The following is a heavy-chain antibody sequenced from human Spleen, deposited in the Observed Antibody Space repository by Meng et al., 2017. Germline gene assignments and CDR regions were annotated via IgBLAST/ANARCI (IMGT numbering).Heavy chain of an antibody. CDR3: SLEMVPYAFDI. CDR2: MSYDGTNK. V-gene: IGHV3-30*03. Sequence: GGSLRLSCAASGFTFSEYYMSWIRQAPGKGLEWVALMSYDGTNKYYADSVKGRFTISRDNSKNTLYLQMNSLRTEDTAVYYCSLEMVPYAFDIWGQGTMVTVSS. CDR1: GFTFSEYY. J-gene: IGHJ3*02. D-gene: IGHD2-8*01.